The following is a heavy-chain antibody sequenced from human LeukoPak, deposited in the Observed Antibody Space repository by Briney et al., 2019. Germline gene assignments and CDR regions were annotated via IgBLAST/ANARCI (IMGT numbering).Heavy chain of an antibody. CDR3: SKWKAIVLVPAARSPIDY. CDR1: GFTFSNYG. V-gene: IGHV3-23*01. D-gene: IGHD2-2*01. J-gene: IGHJ4*02. CDR2: ISGSGVTT. Sequence: GGSLRLSCAASGFTFSNYGMSWVRQAPGKGLEWVSAISGSGVTTYYADSVKGRFTISRDNSKHTLYLQMNSLRAEDTAVYYCSKWKAIVLVPAARSPIDYWGQGTLITVSS.